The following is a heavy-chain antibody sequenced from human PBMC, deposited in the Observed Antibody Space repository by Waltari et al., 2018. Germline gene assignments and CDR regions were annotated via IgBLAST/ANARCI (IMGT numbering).Heavy chain of an antibody. V-gene: IGHV3-20*01. Sequence: EVQLVESGGGVVRPGGSLRLSCAASGFTFDDYGMSWVRQAPGKGLEWVAGINWNGGSTGYADSVKGRFTISRDNAKNSLYLQMNSLRAEDTALYHCARCQGSNYWYYYMDVWGKGTTVTVSS. CDR3: ARCQGSNYWYYYMDV. J-gene: IGHJ6*03. CDR2: INWNGGST. CDR1: GFTFDDYG.